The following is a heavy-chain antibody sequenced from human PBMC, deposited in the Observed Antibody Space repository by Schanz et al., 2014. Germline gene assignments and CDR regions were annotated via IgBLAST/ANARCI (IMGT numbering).Heavy chain of an antibody. D-gene: IGHD3-10*02. CDR2: FISTGRYL. V-gene: IGHV3-21*02. CDR1: GFTFSSYS. J-gene: IGHJ4*02. CDR3: ARDPVQGAPTPYYFDS. Sequence: EVQLVESGGGLVKPGGSLRLSCAASGFTFSSYSLAWVRQAPGKGLEWVSFISTGRYLYYAASVKGRFTIYRDNTKNSVLLQMSSLRVEDTGLYFCARDPVQGAPTPYYFDSWGPGTLVTVSS.